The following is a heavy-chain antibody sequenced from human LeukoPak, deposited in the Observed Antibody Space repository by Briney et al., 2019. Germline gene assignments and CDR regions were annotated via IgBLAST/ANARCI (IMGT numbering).Heavy chain of an antibody. CDR1: GYAFTSYY. D-gene: IGHD3-9*01. V-gene: IGHV1-46*01. CDR3: ARFERNYGMDV. CDR2: INPSGGST. J-gene: IGHJ6*02. Sequence: ASVKVSFKASGYAFTSYYMHWVRQAPGQGLEWMGIINPSGGSTSYAQKFQGRVTMTRDTSTSTVYMELSSLRSEDTAVYYCARFERNYGMDVWGQGTTVTVSS.